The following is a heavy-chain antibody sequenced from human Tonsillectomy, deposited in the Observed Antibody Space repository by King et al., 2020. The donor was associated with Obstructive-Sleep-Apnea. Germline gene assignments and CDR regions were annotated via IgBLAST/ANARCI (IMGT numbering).Heavy chain of an antibody. CDR2: ISYDGNNK. CDR1: GFTFSYYG. V-gene: IGHV3-30*18. J-gene: IGHJ2*01. D-gene: IGHD3-10*01. CDR3: AKDGDDFLLYWYFDL. Sequence: HVQLVESGGGVVQPGRSLRLSCAASGFTFSYYGMHWVRQAPGKGLEWVTVISYDGNNKYYADSVKGRFTISRDNSKNTLYLQMNSLRAEDTAAYYCAKDGDDFLLYWYFDLWGRGTLVTVSS.